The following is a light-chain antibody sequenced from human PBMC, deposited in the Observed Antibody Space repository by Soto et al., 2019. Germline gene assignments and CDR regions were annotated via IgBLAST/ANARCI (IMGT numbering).Light chain of an antibody. CDR2: EVS. J-gene: IGLJ1*01. V-gene: IGLV2-14*01. CDR1: SSDVGGYNY. CDR3: SSYTSSSTLEADV. Sequence: QSVLTQPASVSGSPGQSITISCTGTSSDVGGYNYVSWYQQHPGKAPKLMIYEVSDRPSGVSNRFSGSKSGNTASLTISWLQAEDEADYYGSSYTSSSTLEADVFGTGTKLTVL.